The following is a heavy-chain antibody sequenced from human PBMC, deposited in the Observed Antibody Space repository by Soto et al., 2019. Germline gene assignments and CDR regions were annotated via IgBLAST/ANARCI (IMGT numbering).Heavy chain of an antibody. V-gene: IGHV3-53*01. D-gene: IGHD6-13*01. CDR2: IYSGGST. CDR1: GFTVSSNY. J-gene: IGHJ6*02. Sequence: SLRLSCAASGFTVSSNYMSWVRQAPGKGLEWVSVIYSGGSTYYADSVKGRFTISRDNSKNTLYLQMNSLRAEDTAVYYCARDSGYSSSWYGYYGMDVWGQGTTVTVSS. CDR3: ARDSGYSSSWYGYYGMDV.